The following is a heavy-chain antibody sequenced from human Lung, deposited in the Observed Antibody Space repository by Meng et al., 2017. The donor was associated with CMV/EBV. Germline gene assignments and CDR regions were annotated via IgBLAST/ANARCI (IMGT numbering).Heavy chain of an antibody. CDR2: IKQDGSEK. V-gene: IGHV3-7*01. CDR3: ARDPRGINIVVVHNGMDV. D-gene: IGHD2-2*01. CDR1: GFTFSSYW. Sequence: GESLKISCAASGFTFSSYWMSWVRQAPGKGPEWVANIKQDGSEKYYVDSVKGRFTISRDNAKNSLYLQMNSLRAEDTAVYYCARDPRGINIVVVHNGMDVWGQGTTVTVSS. J-gene: IGHJ6*02.